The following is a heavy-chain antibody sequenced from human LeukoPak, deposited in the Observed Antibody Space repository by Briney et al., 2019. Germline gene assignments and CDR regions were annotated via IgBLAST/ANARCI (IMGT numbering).Heavy chain of an antibody. J-gene: IGHJ4*02. D-gene: IGHD3-22*01. V-gene: IGHV3-7*05. CDR2: IKQDGSEK. CDR1: GFTFSSYW. Sequence: PGGSLRLSCAASGFTFSSYWMSWVRQAPGKGLEWVANIKQDGSEKYYVDSVKGRFTISRDNAKNSLYLQMNSLRAEDTAVYYCARSGYDSSGYPRYWGQGTLVTASS. CDR3: ARSGYDSSGYPRY.